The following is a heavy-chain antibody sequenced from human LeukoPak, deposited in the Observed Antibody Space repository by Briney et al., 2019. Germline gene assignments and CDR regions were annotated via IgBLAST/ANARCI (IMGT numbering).Heavy chain of an antibody. V-gene: IGHV4-39*01. CDR3: ARLRKNHDCSSTSRYYYYYYYYMDV. Sequence: ASETLSLTCSVSGASISSRSYYWGWIRQPPGKGLEWIGSINYSGTTYFNPSLKSRVTISVDTSKNQFSLRLSSVTAADTAVYYCARLRKNHDCSSTSRYYYYYYYYMDVWGKGTTVTVSS. D-gene: IGHD2-2*01. J-gene: IGHJ6*03. CDR1: GASISSRSYY. CDR2: INYSGTT.